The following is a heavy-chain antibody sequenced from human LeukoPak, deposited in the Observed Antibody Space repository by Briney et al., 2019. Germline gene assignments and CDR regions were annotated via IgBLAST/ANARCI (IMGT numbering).Heavy chain of an antibody. CDR1: GGSISSYY. J-gene: IGHJ4*02. V-gene: IGHV4-59*08. CDR2: IYYSGST. Sequence: PSETLSLTCTVSGGSISSYYWSWIRQPPGKGLEWIGYIYYSGSTNYNPSLKSRVTISVDTSKNQFSLKLSSVTAADTAVYYCATTPTRYGDSWYYFDYWGQGTLVTVSS. CDR3: ATTPTRYGDSWYYFDY. D-gene: IGHD4-17*01.